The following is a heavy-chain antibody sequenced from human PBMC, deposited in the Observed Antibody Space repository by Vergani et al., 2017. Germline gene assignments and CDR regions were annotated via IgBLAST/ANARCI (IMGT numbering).Heavy chain of an antibody. Sequence: EVQLVESGGGLVQPGRSLRLSCAASGFTFDDYAMHWVRQAPGKGLEWVSGISWNSGSIGYADSVKGRFTISRDNAKNSLYLQMNSLRAEDTALYYCARGITIFGVVTYMDVWGKGP. CDR1: GFTFDDYA. CDR2: ISWNSGSI. D-gene: IGHD3-3*01. CDR3: ARGITIFGVVTYMDV. V-gene: IGHV3-9*01. J-gene: IGHJ6*03.